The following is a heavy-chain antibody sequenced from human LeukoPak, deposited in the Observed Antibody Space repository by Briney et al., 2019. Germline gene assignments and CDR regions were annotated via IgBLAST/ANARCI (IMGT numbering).Heavy chain of an antibody. V-gene: IGHV1-8*01. J-gene: IGHJ5*02. CDR1: RYTFTSYD. CDR3: ARGVLNRNWFDP. Sequence: ASVKVSCKASRYTFTSYDIHWVRQATGQGLEWMGWMNPNSGNTGYAQKFQGRVTMTRNTSISTAYMELSSLRSEDTAVYYCARGVLNRNWFDPWGQGTLVTVSS. CDR2: MNPNSGNT. D-gene: IGHD2-15*01.